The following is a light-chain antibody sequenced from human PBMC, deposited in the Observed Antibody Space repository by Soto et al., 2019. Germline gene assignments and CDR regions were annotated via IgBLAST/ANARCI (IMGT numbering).Light chain of an antibody. V-gene: IGLV2-8*01. Sequence: LTQPPSASGSPGQSVTISCTGTSSDVGGYNYVSWYQQHPGKAPKLMIYEVSKRPSGVPDRFSGSKSGNTASLTVSGLQPEDEADYYFSSYAGNNKSVFGTGTKVTVL. CDR1: SSDVGGYNY. CDR3: SSYAGNNKSV. J-gene: IGLJ1*01. CDR2: EVS.